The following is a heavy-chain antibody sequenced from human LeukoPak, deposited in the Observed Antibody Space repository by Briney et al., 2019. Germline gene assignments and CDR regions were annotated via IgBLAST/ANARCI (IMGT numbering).Heavy chain of an antibody. Sequence: GASVKVSCKASGYTFTGYYMHWVRQAPGQGLEWMGWINPNSGGTNYAQKFQGRVTMTRDTSINTAYMELSRLRSDDTAVYYCARAGITMVRGVITNFDYWGQGTLVTVSS. CDR3: ARAGITMVRGVITNFDY. J-gene: IGHJ4*02. CDR2: INPNSGGT. CDR1: GYTFTGYY. D-gene: IGHD3-10*01. V-gene: IGHV1-2*02.